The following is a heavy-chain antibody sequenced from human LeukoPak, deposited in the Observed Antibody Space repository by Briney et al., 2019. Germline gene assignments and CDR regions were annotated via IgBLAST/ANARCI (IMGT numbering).Heavy chain of an antibody. D-gene: IGHD2-2*01. V-gene: IGHV1-2*06. J-gene: IGHJ6*02. Sequence: ASVKVSCKASGYTFTGYYMHWVRQAPGQGLEWMGRINPNSGGTNYAQKFQGRVTMTRDTSISTAYMELSRLRSDNTAVYYCARDCSSTSCYVYGMDVWGQGTTVTVSS. CDR3: ARDCSSTSCYVYGMDV. CDR1: GYTFTGYY. CDR2: INPNSGGT.